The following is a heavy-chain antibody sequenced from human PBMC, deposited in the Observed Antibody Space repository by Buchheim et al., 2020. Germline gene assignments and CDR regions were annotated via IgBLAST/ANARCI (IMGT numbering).Heavy chain of an antibody. CDR3: AKSGLHDFVAVVAGTPYWFDP. CDR1: GFTLTSYA. D-gene: IGHD2-15*01. V-gene: IGHV3-23*01. Sequence: EVLLLESGGTLVQPGGSLRLSCVVSGFTLTSYAMSWVRQAPGKGLEWVSSMSGSGGTTYYAESVKGRFTISRDNANHTLYLEMNSLRAEDTAVYYCAKSGLHDFVAVVAGTPYWFDPWGQGTL. CDR2: MSGSGGTT. J-gene: IGHJ5*02.